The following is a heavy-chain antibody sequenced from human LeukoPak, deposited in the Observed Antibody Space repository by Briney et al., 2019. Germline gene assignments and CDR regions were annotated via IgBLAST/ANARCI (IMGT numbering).Heavy chain of an antibody. CDR1: GGSFSGYY. V-gene: IGHV4-34*01. CDR2: INHSGST. J-gene: IGHJ5*02. CDR3: AREKQWLVPGVGRLIDWFDP. Sequence: SETLSLTCAVSGGSFSGYYWSWIRQPPGKGLEWIGEINHSGSTNYNPSLKSRVTISVDTSKNQFSLKLSSVTAADTAVYYCAREKQWLVPGVGRLIDWFDPWGQGTLVTVSS. D-gene: IGHD6-19*01.